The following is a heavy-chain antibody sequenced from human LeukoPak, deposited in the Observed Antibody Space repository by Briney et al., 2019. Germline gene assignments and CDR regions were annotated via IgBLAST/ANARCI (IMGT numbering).Heavy chain of an antibody. V-gene: IGHV1-18*01. Sequence: ASVKVSCKASGYTFTSYGISWVRQAPGQGLEWMGLISAYNGNTNYAQKLQGRVTMTTDTSTSTAYMELRSLRSDDTAVYYCARTVTGYSYGEIDYWGQGTLVTVSS. CDR2: ISAYNGNT. CDR3: ARTVTGYSYGEIDY. J-gene: IGHJ4*02. D-gene: IGHD5-18*01. CDR1: GYTFTSYG.